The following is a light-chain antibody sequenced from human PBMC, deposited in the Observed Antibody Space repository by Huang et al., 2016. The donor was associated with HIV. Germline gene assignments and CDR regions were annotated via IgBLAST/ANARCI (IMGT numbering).Light chain of an antibody. CDR2: WAA. Sequence: DIVMTQSPDSLAVSLGERATINCKSSQSVLDNSNNKNCLAWFQQKPGQPPKLLIYWAASRESGVPDRFSGSGSGTDFILTISSLQAEDVAVYYCHQYYNTPYTFGQGTKLEIK. V-gene: IGKV4-1*01. CDR1: QSVLDNSNNKNC. CDR3: HQYYNTPYT. J-gene: IGKJ2*01.